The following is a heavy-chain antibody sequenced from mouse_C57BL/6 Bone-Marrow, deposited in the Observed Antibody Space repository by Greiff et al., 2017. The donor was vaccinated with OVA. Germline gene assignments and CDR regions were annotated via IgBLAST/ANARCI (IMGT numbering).Heavy chain of an antibody. V-gene: IGHV2-9-1*01. CDR2: IWTGGGT. CDR1: GFSLTSYA. CDR3: ARNRDGSSSYYFGY. J-gene: IGHJ2*01. D-gene: IGHD1-1*01. Sequence: QVQLQQSGPGLVAPSQSLSITCTVSGFSLTSYAISWVRQPPGKGLEWLGVIWTGGGTNYNSALKSRLSISKDNSKSQVFLKMNSLQTDDTARYYCARNRDGSSSYYFGYWGQGTTLTVSS.